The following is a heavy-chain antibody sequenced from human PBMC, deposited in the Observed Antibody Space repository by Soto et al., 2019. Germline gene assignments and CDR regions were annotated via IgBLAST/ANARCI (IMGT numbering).Heavy chain of an antibody. J-gene: IGHJ5*02. CDR2: IYYGGST. CDR3: ARGNYYGSGSYYKVNWFDP. D-gene: IGHD3-10*01. V-gene: IGHV4-59*12. CDR1: GFTFSNYS. Sequence: PGGSLRLSCAASGFTFSNYSMNWVRQAPGKGLEWVGYIYYGGSTSYNPSLKSRVTISLETSKSQFSLRLTSVTAADTAVYYCARGNYYGSGSYYKVNWFDPWGQGTLVTVSS.